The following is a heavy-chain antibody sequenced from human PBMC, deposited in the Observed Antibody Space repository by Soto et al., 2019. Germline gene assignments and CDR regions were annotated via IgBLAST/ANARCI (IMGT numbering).Heavy chain of an antibody. CDR3: ASSVFYDILTGPTDFDF. CDR2: IYHSGST. J-gene: IGHJ4*02. Sequence: QVQLLESGPGLVKPSQTLSLTCTVSGDAISSGDHYWSWIRQPPGKGLEWIGYIYHSGSTYYNPSLKSRVTISVHTSNQFSLKLSSVTAADTAVYYCASSVFYDILTGPTDFDFWGQVTLVTVSS. CDR1: GDAISSGDHY. D-gene: IGHD3-9*01. V-gene: IGHV4-30-4*01.